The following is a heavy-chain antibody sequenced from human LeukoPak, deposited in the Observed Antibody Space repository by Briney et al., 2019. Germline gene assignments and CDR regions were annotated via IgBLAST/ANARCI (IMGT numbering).Heavy chain of an antibody. CDR2: IYPGDSDT. J-gene: IGHJ3*02. Sequence: GESLKISCKGSRYSFTTYWIVWVRQMPEKGLEWMGTIYPGDSDTRYSPSFQGQVTISADKSINTAYLQWSSLKASDTAMYYCARSSIEAALDSFDIWGQGTMVTVSS. CDR3: ARSSIEAALDSFDI. V-gene: IGHV5-51*01. D-gene: IGHD6-25*01. CDR1: RYSFTTYW.